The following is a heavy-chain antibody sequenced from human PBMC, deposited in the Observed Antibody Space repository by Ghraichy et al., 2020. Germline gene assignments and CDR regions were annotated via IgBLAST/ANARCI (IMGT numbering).Heavy chain of an antibody. V-gene: IGHV4-31*03. D-gene: IGHD3-22*01. CDR2: ISDSGST. CDR1: GGSISSGGYY. Sequence: LRLSCTVSGGSISSGGYYWSWIRQHPGKGLEWIGYISDSGSTYYNPSLKSRLTISVDTSKNQFSLKLSSATAADTAVYYCAIVDTKIVVVMIWGQGTLVTVSS. CDR3: AIVDTKIVVVMI. J-gene: IGHJ4*02.